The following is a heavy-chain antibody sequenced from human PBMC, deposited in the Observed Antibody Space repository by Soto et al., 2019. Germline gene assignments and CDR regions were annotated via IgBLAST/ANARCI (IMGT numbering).Heavy chain of an antibody. J-gene: IGHJ4*02. CDR1: GFTFSNYA. V-gene: IGHV3-30-3*01. D-gene: IGHD6-13*01. Sequence: QVQLVESGGGVVQPGRSLRLSCAASGFTFSNYAIHWVRQASGKGLEWVAVISYDGSTKYYADSVKGRFTISRDNSKNTLFLQMNSLRPEDTAVYYCARDRGAAAGHSDYWGQGTLVTVSS. CDR3: ARDRGAAAGHSDY. CDR2: ISYDGSTK.